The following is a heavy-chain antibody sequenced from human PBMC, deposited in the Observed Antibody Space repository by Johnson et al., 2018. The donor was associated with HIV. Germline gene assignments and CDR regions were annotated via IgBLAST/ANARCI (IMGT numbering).Heavy chain of an antibody. CDR3: AKDP. CDR2: ISYDGSNK. CDR1: GFTFSTYA. J-gene: IGHJ3*01. Sequence: QVQLVESGGGVVQPGRSLRLSCAASGFTFSTYAMHWVRQAPGKGLEWVAVISYDGSNKYYADSVKGRFTISRDNSKNTLYLQMNSLRAEDTAVYYCAKDPRGQGPMVTVSP. V-gene: IGHV3-30*04.